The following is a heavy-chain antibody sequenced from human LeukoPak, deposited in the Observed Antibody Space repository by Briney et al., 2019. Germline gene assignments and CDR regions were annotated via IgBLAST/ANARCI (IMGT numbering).Heavy chain of an antibody. V-gene: IGHV3-9*01. J-gene: IGHJ4*02. CDR3: AREMGSSGGILPFDY. CDR1: GFTFDDYA. CDR2: ISWSSGGL. Sequence: PGGSLRLSCTASGFTFDDYAMHWVRQAPGKGLEWVSGISWSSGGLGYADSVKGRFIISRDNAKNCLYLQMNSLRAEDTAVYYCAREMGSSGGILPFDYWGQGTLVTVSS. D-gene: IGHD2-15*01.